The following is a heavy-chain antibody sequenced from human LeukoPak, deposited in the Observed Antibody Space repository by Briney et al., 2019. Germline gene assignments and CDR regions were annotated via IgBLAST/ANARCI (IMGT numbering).Heavy chain of an antibody. V-gene: IGHV3-33*01. CDR1: GFTFSSYG. Sequence: SGGSLRLSCAASGFTFSSYGMHWVRQAPGKGLEWVAVIWYDGTNTYYADSVKGRFTISRDNSKNTLYLQMNSLRADDTAVYYCARDPQGGRGSLGSDYWGQGTLVTVSS. D-gene: IGHD1-26*01. CDR2: IWYDGTNT. J-gene: IGHJ4*02. CDR3: ARDPQGGRGSLGSDY.